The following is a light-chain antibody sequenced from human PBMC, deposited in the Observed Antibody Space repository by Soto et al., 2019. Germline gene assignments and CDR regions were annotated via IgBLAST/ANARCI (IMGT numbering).Light chain of an antibody. Sequence: DIQLTQSPSFLSASVGDRVTITCRASQGVSSYLAWYQQKPGKAPKLLIYAASTLQSGVPSRFSGSGSGTEFTLIISSLQPEDFATYYCLQLNSYPLTFGGGTKVDIK. CDR2: AAS. V-gene: IGKV1-9*01. CDR3: LQLNSYPLT. CDR1: QGVSSY. J-gene: IGKJ4*01.